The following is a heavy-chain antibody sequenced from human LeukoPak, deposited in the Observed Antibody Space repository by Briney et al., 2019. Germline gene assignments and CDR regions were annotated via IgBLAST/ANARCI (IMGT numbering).Heavy chain of an antibody. J-gene: IGHJ4*02. V-gene: IGHV4-31*03. Sequence: SETLSLTCTVSGGSISSGGYYWSWIRQHPGKGLEWIGYIYYSGSTYYNPSLKSRVTISVDTSKNQFSLKLSSVTAADTAVYYCAIRGLRLGELSPGIWGQGTLVTVSS. CDR1: GGSISSGGYY. CDR2: IYYSGST. D-gene: IGHD3-16*02. CDR3: AIRGLRLGELSPGI.